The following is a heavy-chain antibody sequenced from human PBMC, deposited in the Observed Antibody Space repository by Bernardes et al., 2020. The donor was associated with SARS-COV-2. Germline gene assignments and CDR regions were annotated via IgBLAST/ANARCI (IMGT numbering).Heavy chain of an antibody. CDR3: AKDYSVIGLAVYYYGLDV. CDR1: GFTFSSYA. D-gene: IGHD4-4*01. Sequence: GGSLRLSCAASGFTFSSYAMSWVRQAPGKGLEWVSTISGSGDATYYADSVKGRFTISRDNSKNTLYLQMNSLRAEDTAVYYCAKDYSVIGLAVYYYGLDVWGQGTTVTVSS. V-gene: IGHV3-23*01. CDR2: ISGSGDAT. J-gene: IGHJ6*02.